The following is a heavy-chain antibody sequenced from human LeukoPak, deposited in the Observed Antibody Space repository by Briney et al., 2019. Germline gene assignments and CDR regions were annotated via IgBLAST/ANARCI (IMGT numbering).Heavy chain of an antibody. CDR1: GFTFSSYW. V-gene: IGHV3-74*01. CDR3: AKGRWSPDY. J-gene: IGHJ4*01. Sequence: GGSLRLSCAASGFTFSSYWMHWVRQVPGKGLVWVARINPGGSSITYADSVKGRFTISRDNSKNSLYLQMNSLRADDTAVYYCAKGRWSPDYWGQGTLVTVSS. D-gene: IGHD1-1*01. CDR2: INPGGSSI.